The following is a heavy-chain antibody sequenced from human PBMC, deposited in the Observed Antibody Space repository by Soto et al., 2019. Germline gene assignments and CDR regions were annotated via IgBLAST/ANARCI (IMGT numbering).Heavy chain of an antibody. D-gene: IGHD3-10*01. J-gene: IGHJ4*02. V-gene: IGHV1-69*04. CDR2: VNPIVSMS. Sequence: QVQLVQSGAEVKRPGSSGRVSCKPSGETFNFYSITWVRRAPGLGLGWMGRVNPIVSMSNYAQRFQGRVTMTADKSTSTAYMELSGLRSEDTAIYYCATSYGSGYRAFDYWGQGALVTVSS. CDR3: ATSYGSGYRAFDY. CDR1: GETFNFYS.